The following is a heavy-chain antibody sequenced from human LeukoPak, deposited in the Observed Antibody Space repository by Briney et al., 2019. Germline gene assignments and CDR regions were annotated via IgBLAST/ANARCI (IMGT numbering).Heavy chain of an antibody. Sequence: PSETLSLTCTVSGGSISSYYWSWIRQPPGKGLGWIGDIYYSGSTNYNPSLKSRVTISVDTSKNQFSLKLSSVTAADTAVYYCARGRIAVAGTKNYFDYWGQGTLVTVSS. V-gene: IGHV4-59*01. CDR2: IYYSGST. J-gene: IGHJ4*02. D-gene: IGHD6-19*01. CDR3: ARGRIAVAGTKNYFDY. CDR1: GGSISSYY.